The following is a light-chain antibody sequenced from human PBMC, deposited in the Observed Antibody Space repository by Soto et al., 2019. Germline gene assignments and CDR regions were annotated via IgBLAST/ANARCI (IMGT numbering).Light chain of an antibody. CDR2: GAS. CDR1: QSVSSSY. Sequence: EIVLTQSPGNLSLSPGERATLSCRASQSVSSSYLAWYQQKPGQAPRLLIYGASSRATGIPDRFSGSGSGTDFTLTISRLEPEDFAVYYCQQYGSSFGGGTKVDNK. CDR3: QQYGSS. J-gene: IGKJ4*01. V-gene: IGKV3-20*01.